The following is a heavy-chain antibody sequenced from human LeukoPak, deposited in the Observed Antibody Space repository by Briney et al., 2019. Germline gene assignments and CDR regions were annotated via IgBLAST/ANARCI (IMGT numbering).Heavy chain of an antibody. CDR1: GYTFTSYA. CDR2: INTNTGNP. V-gene: IGHV7-4-1*02. CDR3: ARAVAFSSWTDNDAFDI. Sequence: GASVKVSCKASGYTFTSYAMNWVRQAPGQGLEWMGWINTNTGNPTYAQGFTGRFVFSLDTSVSTAYLQISSLKAEDTAVYYCARAVAFSSWTDNDAFDIWGQGTMVTVSS. D-gene: IGHD6-13*01. J-gene: IGHJ3*02.